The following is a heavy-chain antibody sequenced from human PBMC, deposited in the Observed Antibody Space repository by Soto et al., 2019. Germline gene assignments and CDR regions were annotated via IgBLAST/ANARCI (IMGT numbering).Heavy chain of an antibody. J-gene: IGHJ5*02. D-gene: IGHD2-2*01. V-gene: IGHV4-38-2*01. CDR1: GYSISSGYY. CDR3: ARVFADIVVVPAAMLVGWFDP. Sequence: SETLSLTCAVSGYSISSGYYWGWIRQPPGKGLEWIGSIYHSGSTYYNPSLKSRVTISVDTSKNQFSLKLSSVTAADTAVYYCARVFADIVVVPAAMLVGWFDPWGQGTLVTVSS. CDR2: IYHSGST.